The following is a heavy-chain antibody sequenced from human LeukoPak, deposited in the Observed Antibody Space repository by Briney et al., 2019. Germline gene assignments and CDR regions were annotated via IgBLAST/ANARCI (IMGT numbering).Heavy chain of an antibody. D-gene: IGHD4-17*01. CDR2: IYYSGST. Sequence: PSETLSLTCTVSGGSISSGGYYWSWIRQHPGKGLEWIGYIYYSGSTYYNPSLKSRVTISVDTSKNQFSLKLSYVTAADTAVYYCARDSPDYGDSYWGQGILVTVSS. CDR1: GGSISSGGYY. V-gene: IGHV4-31*03. CDR3: ARDSPDYGDSY. J-gene: IGHJ4*02.